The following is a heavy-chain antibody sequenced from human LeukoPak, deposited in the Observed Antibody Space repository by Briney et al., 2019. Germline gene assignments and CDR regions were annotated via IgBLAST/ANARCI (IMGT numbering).Heavy chain of an antibody. CDR3: ARAAKSIAARRDFDY. CDR2: INHSGST. J-gene: IGHJ4*02. CDR1: GGSFSGYY. D-gene: IGHD6-6*01. V-gene: IGHV4-34*01. Sequence: SETLSLTCAVYGGSFSGYYWSWIRQPPGKGLGWIGEINHSGSTNYNPSLKSRVTISVDTSKNQFSLKLSSVTAADTAVYYCARAAKSIAARRDFDYWGQGTLVTVSS.